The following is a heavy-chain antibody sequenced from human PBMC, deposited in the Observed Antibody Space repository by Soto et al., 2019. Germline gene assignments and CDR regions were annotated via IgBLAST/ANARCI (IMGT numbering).Heavy chain of an antibody. D-gene: IGHD2-2*01. V-gene: IGHV1-46*03. CDR3: ASQRYCSSTSCTTPHY. CDR1: GYTFTSYY. Sequence: ASVKVSCKASGYTFTSYYMHWVRQAPGQGLEWMGIINPSGGSTSYAQKFQGRVTMTRDTSTSTVYMELSSLRSEDTAVYYCASQRYCSSTSCTTPHYWGQGTLVTVSS. J-gene: IGHJ4*02. CDR2: INPSGGST.